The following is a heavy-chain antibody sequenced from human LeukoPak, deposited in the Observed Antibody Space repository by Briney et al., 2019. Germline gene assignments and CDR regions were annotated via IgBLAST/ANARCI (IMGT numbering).Heavy chain of an antibody. Sequence: ASVKVSCKASGYPFSSYGISWVRQAPGQGLEWMGWISAYDGSTTSAQKVQGRVILTTDTSTSTVFMELRSLRYDDTAAYYCARGPLEYCSGGTCYSGRNWFDPWGQGTLVTVSS. CDR2: ISAYDGST. CDR1: GYPFSSYG. V-gene: IGHV1-18*01. D-gene: IGHD2-15*01. J-gene: IGHJ5*02. CDR3: ARGPLEYCSGGTCYSGRNWFDP.